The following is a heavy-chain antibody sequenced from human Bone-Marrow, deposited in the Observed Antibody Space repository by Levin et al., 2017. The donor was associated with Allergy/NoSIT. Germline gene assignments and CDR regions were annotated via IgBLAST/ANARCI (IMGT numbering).Heavy chain of an antibody. CDR2: ISYDGSNK. D-gene: IGHD4-17*01. Sequence: PGGSLRLSCAASGFTFDSYGMHWVRQAPGKGLEWVALISYDGSNKYYGESVKGRFAISRDNSKNTLYLQMNSLRAEDTALYYCAKDLNIYGDYWEPLDYWGQGTPVTVSS. CDR1: GFTFDSYG. J-gene: IGHJ4*02. V-gene: IGHV3-30*18. CDR3: AKDLNIYGDYWEPLDY.